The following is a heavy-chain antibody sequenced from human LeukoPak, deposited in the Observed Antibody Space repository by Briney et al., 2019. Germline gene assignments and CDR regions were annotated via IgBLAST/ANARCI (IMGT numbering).Heavy chain of an antibody. D-gene: IGHD6-13*01. CDR2: INSDGSST. V-gene: IGHV3-74*01. J-gene: IGHJ4*02. CDR1: GFTFSSYW. CDR3: AVSSSSGSGYFDY. Sequence: PGGSLRLSCAASGFTFSSYWMHWVRQAPGKGLVWVSRINSDGSSTSYADSVKGRSTISRDNAKNTLYLQTNSLRAEDTAVYYCAVSSSSGSGYFDYWGQGTLVTVSS.